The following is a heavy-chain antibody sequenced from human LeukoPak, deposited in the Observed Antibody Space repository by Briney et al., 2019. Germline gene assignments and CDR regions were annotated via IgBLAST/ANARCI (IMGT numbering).Heavy chain of an antibody. CDR3: ARASYAYGNTWFDP. CDR1: GFTFSSYA. Sequence: GGSLRLSCAASGFTFSSYAMHWVRQAPGKGLEYVSAISSNGGGTYYANSVKGRFTISRDNSKNTVYLQMGSLRAEDMALYYCARASYAYGNTWFDPWGQGTLVTVSS. D-gene: IGHD3-16*01. V-gene: IGHV3-64*01. J-gene: IGHJ5*02. CDR2: ISSNGGGT.